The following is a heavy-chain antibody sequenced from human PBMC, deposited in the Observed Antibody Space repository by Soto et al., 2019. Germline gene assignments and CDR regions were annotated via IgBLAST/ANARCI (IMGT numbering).Heavy chain of an antibody. D-gene: IGHD5-12*01. CDR3: AMATGSRFDY. CDR1: GIHLNSFV. CDR2: IITIFGTT. V-gene: IGHV1-69*01. J-gene: IGHJ4*02. Sequence: KVLRKGSGIHLNSFVNTRVRQAPGQVLEWIGGIITIFGTTKYAEKFQVRVTITADEASITAYRELSSQRSEYTAVYYRAMATGSRFDYWGQGTLVTVSS.